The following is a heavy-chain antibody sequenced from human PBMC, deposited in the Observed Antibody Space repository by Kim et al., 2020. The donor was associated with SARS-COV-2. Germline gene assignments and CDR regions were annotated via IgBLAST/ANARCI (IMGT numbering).Heavy chain of an antibody. J-gene: IGHJ4*02. Sequence: SETLSLTCTVSGGSISSYYWSWIRQPPGKGLEWIGYIYYSGSTNYNPSLKSRVTISVDTSKNQFSLKLSSVTAADTAVYYCARDGGNRGMGMDYWGQGTLVTVSS. CDR1: GGSISSYY. CDR3: ARDGGNRGMGMDY. D-gene: IGHD1-26*01. CDR2: IYYSGST. V-gene: IGHV4-59*01.